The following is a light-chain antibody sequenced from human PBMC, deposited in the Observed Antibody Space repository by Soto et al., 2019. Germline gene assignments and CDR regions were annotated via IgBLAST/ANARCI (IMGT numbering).Light chain of an antibody. V-gene: IGLV7-43*01. CDR2: STS. CDR3: LLYYGGSYV. J-gene: IGLJ1*01. Sequence: QAVVTQEPSLTVPPGGTVTLTCASSTGAVTSGYSPNWFQQKPGQAPRPLIYSTSNKHSWTPARFSGSLLGGKAALTLSGVQPEDEAEYYCLLYYGGSYVFGTGTKLTVL. CDR1: TGAVTSGYS.